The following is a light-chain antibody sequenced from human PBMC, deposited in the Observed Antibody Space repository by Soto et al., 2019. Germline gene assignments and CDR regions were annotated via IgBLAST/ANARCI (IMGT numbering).Light chain of an antibody. CDR1: SSDVGAYKY. V-gene: IGLV2-14*01. CDR3: SSYSSSSTLFV. CDR2: EVS. Sequence: QSVLTQPASVSGSPGQSITISCTGTSSDVGAYKYVSWYQQHPGKAPKVMIYEVSNRPSGVSNRFSGSKSGNTASLTISGLQAEDEADSFCSSYSSSSTLFVFGTGTKVTVL. J-gene: IGLJ1*01.